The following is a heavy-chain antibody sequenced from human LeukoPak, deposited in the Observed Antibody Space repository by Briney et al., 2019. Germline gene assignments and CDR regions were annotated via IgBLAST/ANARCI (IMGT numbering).Heavy chain of an antibody. V-gene: IGHV1-2*02. Sequence: ASVKVSCKASGYIFTGYYIHWVRQAPGQGLEWMGWINPNSGGTNYAQKFQGRVTMARDTPISTAYMELSRLRSDDTAIYYCARNHGSGSDVYFDYWGQGTLVTVSS. CDR1: GYIFTGYY. J-gene: IGHJ4*02. D-gene: IGHD3-10*01. CDR3: ARNHGSGSDVYFDY. CDR2: INPNSGGT.